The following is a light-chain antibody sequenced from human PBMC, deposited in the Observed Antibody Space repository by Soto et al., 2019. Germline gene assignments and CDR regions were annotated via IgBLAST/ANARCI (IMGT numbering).Light chain of an antibody. V-gene: IGLV2-18*02. CDR1: SSDVGSYNR. CDR2: EVN. Sequence: QSVLTQPPSVSGSPGQSVAISCTGTSSDVGSYNRVSWYQQPPGTAPKVMIYEVNNRPSGVPDRFSGSKSGNTASMTISGLQAEDEADYYCSSYTSSNTYVFGTGTKVT. CDR3: SSYTSSNTYV. J-gene: IGLJ1*01.